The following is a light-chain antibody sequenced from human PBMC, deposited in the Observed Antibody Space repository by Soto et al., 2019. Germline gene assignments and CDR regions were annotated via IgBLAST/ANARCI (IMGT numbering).Light chain of an antibody. CDR2: SNN. V-gene: IGLV1-40*01. J-gene: IGLJ1*01. CDR3: QSFDSSLSAYV. CDR1: SSNIGTGSG. Sequence: QSVLTQSPSVSGAPGQRVTISCTGSSSNIGTGSGVRWYQHLPGAAPRLLLYSNNNRPSGVPDRFSGSKSGTSASLAITGLQAEDEADYYCQSFDSSLSAYVFGPGTKLTVL.